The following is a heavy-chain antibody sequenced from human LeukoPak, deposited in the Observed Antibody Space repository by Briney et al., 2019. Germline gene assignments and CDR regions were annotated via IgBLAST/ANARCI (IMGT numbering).Heavy chain of an antibody. CDR2: ISGSGGST. CDR1: GFTFSSYA. CDR3: AKRTGSKGYYSGIDY. J-gene: IGHJ4*02. V-gene: IGHV3-23*01. Sequence: GGSLRLSCAASGFTFSSYAMSWVRQAPGRGLEWVSAISGSGGSTYYADSVKGRFTISRDNSKNTLYLQMNSLRAEDTAVYYCAKRTGSKGYYSGIDYWGQGTLATVSS. D-gene: IGHD2-15*01.